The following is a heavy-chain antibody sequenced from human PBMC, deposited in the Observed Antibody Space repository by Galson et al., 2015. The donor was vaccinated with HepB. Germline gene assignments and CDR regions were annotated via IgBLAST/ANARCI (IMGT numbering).Heavy chain of an antibody. J-gene: IGHJ6*02. V-gene: IGHV2-5*01. CDR1: GFSLSTSRVA. CDR3: AHARVIEGYYSGMDV. CDR2: LFLKYHK. D-gene: IGHD2-21*01. Sequence: PALVKPTQTLTLTCTYSGFSLSTSRVAVGWIRQPPGKAREWLGLLFLKYHKRCRPSLKSKLSITQETSQDPVALEITNMNPVVTATYYCAHARVIEGYYSGMDVWGQGTAVTVSS.